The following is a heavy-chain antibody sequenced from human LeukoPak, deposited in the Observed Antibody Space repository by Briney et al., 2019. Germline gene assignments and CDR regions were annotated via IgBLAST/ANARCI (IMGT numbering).Heavy chain of an antibody. D-gene: IGHD6-13*01. V-gene: IGHV3-7*03. CDR1: GFTLSSYS. J-gene: IGHJ4*02. CDR2: IRQDGDTK. CDR3: ARSLPYGTTWYGRSDF. Sequence: PGGSLRLSCAASGFTLSSYSMNWVRQAPGKGLEWVANIRQDGDTKYYVDSVKGRFTISRDNAMDSLYLQMNSLRAEDTAIYYCARSLPYGTTWYGRSDFWGQGTLVTVSS.